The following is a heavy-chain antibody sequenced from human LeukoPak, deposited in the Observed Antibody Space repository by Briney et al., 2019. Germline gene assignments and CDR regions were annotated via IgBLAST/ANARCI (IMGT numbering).Heavy chain of an antibody. CDR3: ISDLCGRDDQ. J-gene: IGHJ5*02. Sequence: GGSLRLSWSTSGFTLNDYSMKWVRQAPGKGLEWISYIGISSGNTKYADSVKGRFTISRDNAKDTLYLQMSSLRDEDTAVYYCISDLCGRDDQWGRGTLVTVSS. V-gene: IGHV3-21*05. CDR1: GFTLNDYS. D-gene: IGHD1-1*01. CDR2: IGISSGNT.